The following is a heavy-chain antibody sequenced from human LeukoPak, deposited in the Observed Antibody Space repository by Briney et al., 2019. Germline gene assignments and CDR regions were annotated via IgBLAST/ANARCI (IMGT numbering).Heavy chain of an antibody. J-gene: IGHJ4*02. CDR3: ARPATGYCSSAGCHWDS. Sequence: GGSLRLSCAASGFTFSTHSMYWVRQAPGKGLEWVSSISASSNFIHYADSVRGRFTISRDNAKNSLYLQMNSLGAQDTAVYYCARPATGYCSSAGCHWDSWGQGTLVTVSS. D-gene: IGHD2-2*01. V-gene: IGHV3-21*01. CDR1: GFTFSTHS. CDR2: ISASSNFI.